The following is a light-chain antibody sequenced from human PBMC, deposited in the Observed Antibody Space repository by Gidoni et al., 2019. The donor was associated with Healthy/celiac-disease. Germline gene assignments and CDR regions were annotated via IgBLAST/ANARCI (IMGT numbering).Light chain of an antibody. Sequence: QSALTQPASVSGSPGQSITISCTGTSSDVGGYNYVSWYQQQPGKAPQLMIYDVSTRPSGVLNRFSGSKSGNTAFPTIPWLQAEDEGDYYLSSYTSRSTCVVFGGGTKLTVL. V-gene: IGLV2-14*01. J-gene: IGLJ2*01. CDR3: SSYTSRSTCVV. CDR2: DVS. CDR1: SSDVGGYNY.